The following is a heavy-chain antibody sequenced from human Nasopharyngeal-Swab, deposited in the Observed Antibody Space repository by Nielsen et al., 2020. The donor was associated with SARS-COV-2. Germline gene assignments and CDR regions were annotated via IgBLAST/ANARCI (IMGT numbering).Heavy chain of an antibody. CDR1: GSTFSSYA. Sequence: GESLKISCAASGSTFSSYAMSWVRQAPGKGLEWVSSISGSGDTTYCADSVKGRFTISRDNSKNTLYLQLNSLRAEDTAVYYCAKGAVGGAVAGTQYFQHWGQGTQVTVSS. D-gene: IGHD6-19*01. V-gene: IGHV3-23*01. CDR2: ISGSGDTT. CDR3: AKGAVGGAVAGTQYFQH. J-gene: IGHJ1*01.